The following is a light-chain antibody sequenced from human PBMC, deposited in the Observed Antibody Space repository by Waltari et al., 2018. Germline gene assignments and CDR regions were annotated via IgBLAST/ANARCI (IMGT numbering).Light chain of an antibody. CDR2: VNSDGSH. CDR3: QTGGHGTWV. J-gene: IGLJ3*02. CDR1: SGHSSHV. Sequence: QLVLTQSPSASAPLGASVKLPCPLSSGHSSHVIAWLQQQPAKGPRYLMKVNSDGSHNKGDEIPDRFSGSSSGAERYLTISSLQSEDEADYYCQTGGHGTWVFGGGTKLTVL. V-gene: IGLV4-69*01.